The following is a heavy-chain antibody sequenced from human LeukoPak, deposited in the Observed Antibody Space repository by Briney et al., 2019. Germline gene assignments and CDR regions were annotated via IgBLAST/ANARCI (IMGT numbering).Heavy chain of an antibody. CDR1: GFTFSSYA. J-gene: IGHJ4*02. CDR3: AKMNGYFEY. CDR2: ISGSGGST. Sequence: GGSLRLSCAASGFTFSSYAMSWVRQALGKGLEWVSAISGSGGSTYYADSVKGRFTISRDNSKNMLYLQMSSLRAEDTAVYYCAKMNGYFEYWGQGALVPVSS. V-gene: IGHV3-23*01. D-gene: IGHD1-1*01.